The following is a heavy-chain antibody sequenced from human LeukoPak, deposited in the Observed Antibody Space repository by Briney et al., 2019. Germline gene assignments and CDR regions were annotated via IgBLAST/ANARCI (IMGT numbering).Heavy chain of an antibody. CDR2: IWYDGSNK. V-gene: IGHV3-33*01. CDR3: ARGGLWTEIGYYYYGMDV. Sequence: PGGSPRLSCAASGFTFSSYGMHWVRQAPGKGLEWVAVIWYDGSNKYYADSVKGRFTISRDNSKNTLYLQMNSLRAEDTAVYYCARGGLWTEIGYYYYGMDVWGQGTTVTVSS. CDR1: GFTFSSYG. D-gene: IGHD2-21*01. J-gene: IGHJ6*02.